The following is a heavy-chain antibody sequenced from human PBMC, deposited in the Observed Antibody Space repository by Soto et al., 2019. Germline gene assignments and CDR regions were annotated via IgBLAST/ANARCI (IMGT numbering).Heavy chain of an antibody. Sequence: LSLTCTVSGGSISSYYWSWIRQPPGKGLEWIGYIYYSGSTNYNPSLKSRVTISVDTSKNQFSLRLSSVTAADTAVYYCARYGTAGYGYFDYWGQGTLVTVSS. CDR3: ARYGTAGYGYFDY. V-gene: IGHV4-59*01. CDR2: IYYSGST. CDR1: GGSISSYY. J-gene: IGHJ4*02. D-gene: IGHD5-12*01.